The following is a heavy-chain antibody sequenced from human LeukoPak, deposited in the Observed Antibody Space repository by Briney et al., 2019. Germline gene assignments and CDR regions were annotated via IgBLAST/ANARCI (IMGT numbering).Heavy chain of an antibody. CDR3: AKMRGGAPDY. D-gene: IGHD1-26*01. Sequence: TGRSLRLSCAASGFIFSSYGMHWVRQAPGKGLEWVAVIWFDGSNKYYADSVKGRFTISRDNSKNTLYLQMNSLRAEDTAVYYCAKMRGGAPDYWGQGTLVTVSS. CDR2: IWFDGSNK. V-gene: IGHV3-33*06. CDR1: GFIFSSYG. J-gene: IGHJ4*02.